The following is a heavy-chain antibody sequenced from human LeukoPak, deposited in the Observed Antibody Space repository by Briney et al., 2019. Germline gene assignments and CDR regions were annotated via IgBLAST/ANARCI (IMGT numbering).Heavy chain of an antibody. J-gene: IGHJ6*02. D-gene: IGHD2-15*01. V-gene: IGHV3-21*01. CDR1: GFIFSNSA. Sequence: PGGSLRLSCAASGFIFSNSAMNWVRQAPGKGLEWVSSINTGSSHIYYADSVKGRFTISRDNAKNSVYLQMNSLRAEDTAVYYCARSLVAATPLYGYYYGMDVWGQGTTVTVSS. CDR3: ARSLVAATPLYGYYYGMDV. CDR2: INTGSSHI.